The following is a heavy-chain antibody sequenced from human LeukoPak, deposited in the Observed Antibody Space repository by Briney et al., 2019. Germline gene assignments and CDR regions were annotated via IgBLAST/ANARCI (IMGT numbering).Heavy chain of an antibody. CDR1: GGTFSSFA. J-gene: IGHJ6*02. D-gene: IGHD3-10*01. CDR2: INPNSGGT. CDR3: ALVPGLSSYYYYGMDV. V-gene: IGHV1-2*02. Sequence: GASVKVSCKASGGTFSSFAISWVRQAPGQGLEWMGWINPNSGGTNYAQKFQGRVTMTRDTSISTAYMELSRLRSDDTAVYYCALVPGLSSYYYYGMDVWGQGTTVTVSS.